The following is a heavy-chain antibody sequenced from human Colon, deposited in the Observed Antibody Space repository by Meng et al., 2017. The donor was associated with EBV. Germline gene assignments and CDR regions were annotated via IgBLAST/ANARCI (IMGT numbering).Heavy chain of an antibody. J-gene: IGHJ4*02. CDR1: GPTLSCYD. CDR3: VARSHPQDVDY. V-gene: IGHV3-23*04. Sequence: EGQWVEAAGLLRQPGESLRLSLVASGPTLSCYDVSWVRQAPGKGLEWLSVITASSGSTFYAESAKGRFTISRDSSKTTVYLQMKSPRGEDTAVYYCVARSHPQDVDYWGQGTLVTVSS. CDR2: ITASSGST.